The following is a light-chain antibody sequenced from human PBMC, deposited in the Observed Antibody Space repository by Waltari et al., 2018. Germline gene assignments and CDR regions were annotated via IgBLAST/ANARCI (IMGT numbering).Light chain of an antibody. V-gene: IGKV3-20*01. CDR1: QSVSSSY. J-gene: IGKJ4*01. Sequence: EAVLTQSPGTLSLSPGERVTLSCRASQSVSSSYLAWYQQKPGQAPRLLIYATSTRATGTPDRFSGSGSGTDFTLTISRLEPEDFAVYYCQQFGNSVVTFGGGAKVEIK. CDR3: QQFGNSVVT. CDR2: ATS.